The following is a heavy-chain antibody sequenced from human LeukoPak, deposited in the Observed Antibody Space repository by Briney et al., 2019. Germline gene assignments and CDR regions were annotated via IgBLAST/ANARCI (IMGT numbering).Heavy chain of an antibody. Sequence: ASVKVSCKASGYTFTNYYMHWVRQAPGHGLVWMGIIYPSGGGSSYAQKFQGRVTMTRDTSTSTVYMELSSLTPGDTALYYCARAYSGYSIDFWGQGTLVTVSS. CDR1: GYTFTNYY. J-gene: IGHJ4*02. CDR2: IYPSGGGS. V-gene: IGHV1-46*01. D-gene: IGHD3-22*01. CDR3: ARAYSGYSIDF.